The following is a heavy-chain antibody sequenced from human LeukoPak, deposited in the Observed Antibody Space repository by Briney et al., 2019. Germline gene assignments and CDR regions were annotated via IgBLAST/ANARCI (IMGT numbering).Heavy chain of an antibody. CDR3: ARGSEGYCSGGGCYYGMDV. J-gene: IGHJ6*01. CDR1: GFTFSSYT. D-gene: IGHD2-15*01. Sequence: GRSLRLSCAASGFTFSSYTMNWVRQAPGKGLEWVSYISSSSSYIYYADSVKGRFTISRDNAENSLYLQMNSLRAEDTAVYYCARGSEGYCSGGGCYYGMDVWGQGTTVTVSS. CDR2: ISSSSSYI. V-gene: IGHV3-21*01.